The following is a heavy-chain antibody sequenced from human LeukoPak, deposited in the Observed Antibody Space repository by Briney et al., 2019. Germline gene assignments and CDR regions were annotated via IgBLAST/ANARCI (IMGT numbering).Heavy chain of an antibody. V-gene: IGHV4-34*01. D-gene: IGHD7-27*01. CDR1: GGSFSGYY. CDR3: ARAHWGGFDP. Sequence: SETLSLTCAVYGGSFSGYYWSWIRQPPGNGLEWIGEINHSGSTNYNPSLKSRVTISVDTSKNQFSLKLSSVTAADTAVYYCARAHWGGFDPWGQGTLVTVSS. CDR2: INHSGST. J-gene: IGHJ5*02.